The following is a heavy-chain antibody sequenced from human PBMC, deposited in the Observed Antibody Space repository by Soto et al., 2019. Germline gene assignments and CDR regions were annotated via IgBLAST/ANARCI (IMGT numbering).Heavy chain of an antibody. CDR1: GFTFSSYG. D-gene: IGHD2-15*01. J-gene: IGHJ4*02. V-gene: IGHV3-30*18. CDR3: AKDYIPVAATHTVDY. CDR2: ISYDGSNK. Sequence: QVPLVESGGGVVQPGRSLRLSCAASGFTFSSYGMHWVRQAPGKGLEWVAVISYDGSNKYYADSVKGRFTISRDNSXXTMYPQMTSLRAEDTAVYYCAKDYIPVAATHTVDYWGQGTLVTVSS.